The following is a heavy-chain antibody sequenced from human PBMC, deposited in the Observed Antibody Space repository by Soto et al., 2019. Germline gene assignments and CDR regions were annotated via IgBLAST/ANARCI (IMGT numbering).Heavy chain of an antibody. CDR3: ARGAGYCGGDCWNDYYYAMDV. D-gene: IGHD2-21*02. V-gene: IGHV1-3*01. Sequence: ASVKVSCKASGYIFTDYARHWVRQAPGQRLEWMGWINVGNGNTKYSQNFQARVTITRDTTASTAYMDLSSRRSEDTAVYYCARGAGYCGGDCWNDYYYAMDVGGQGTTVTVSS. CDR1: GYIFTDYA. J-gene: IGHJ6*02. CDR2: INVGNGNT.